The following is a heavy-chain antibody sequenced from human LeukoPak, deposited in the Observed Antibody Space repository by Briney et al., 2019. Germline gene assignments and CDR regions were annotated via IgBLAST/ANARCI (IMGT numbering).Heavy chain of an antibody. D-gene: IGHD2-2*01. CDR3: ARGYCSSTSCYGMDV. J-gene: IGHJ6*02. Sequence: SETLSLTCTVSGGSISSYYWSWIRQPPGKGLEWIGYIYHSGSTYYNPSLKSRVTISVDRSKNQFSLKLSSVTAADTAVYYCARGYCSSTSCYGMDVWGQGATVTVSS. CDR1: GGSISSYY. V-gene: IGHV4-59*12. CDR2: IYHSGST.